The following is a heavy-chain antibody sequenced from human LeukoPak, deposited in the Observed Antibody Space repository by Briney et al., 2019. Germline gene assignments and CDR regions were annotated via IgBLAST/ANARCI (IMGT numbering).Heavy chain of an antibody. Sequence: SETLSLTCTDSGDSINGYFWSWIRQPPGQGLEWLGHINDRGSTNYNPSLQGRVTISIDTSKNQFSLKVNSVTAADTAVYYCVRDSRYGSGWFEDGLDFWGQGTTVTVSS. J-gene: IGHJ6*02. D-gene: IGHD6-13*01. V-gene: IGHV4-59*01. CDR2: INDRGST. CDR1: GDSINGYF. CDR3: VRDSRYGSGWFEDGLDF.